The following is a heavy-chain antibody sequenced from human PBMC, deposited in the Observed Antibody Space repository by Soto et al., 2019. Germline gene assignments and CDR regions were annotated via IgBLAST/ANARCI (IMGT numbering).Heavy chain of an antibody. D-gene: IGHD3-10*01. CDR2: IWFDGSIQ. CDR1: GFTFSDYG. V-gene: IGHV3-33*01. CDR3: TRDRAHGSGNYNNPSDC. J-gene: IGHJ4*02. Sequence: QVQLVESGGGVVQPGRSLRLSCAASGFTFSDYGMHWVRQFPGKGLEWVAAIWFDGSIQEYADSVKGRFTVSRDNSKNTLYLQMDSLGADDTAVYYCTRDRAHGSGNYNNPSDCWGLGTLVTVSS.